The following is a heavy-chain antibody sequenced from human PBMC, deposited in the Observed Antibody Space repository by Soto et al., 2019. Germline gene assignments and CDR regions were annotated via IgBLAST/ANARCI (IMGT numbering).Heavy chain of an antibody. J-gene: IGHJ6*02. D-gene: IGHD3-22*01. CDR2: SYYSGST. CDR1: GGSISSYY. CDR3: ARDQRDYYDSSGYLPVDYYYYGMDV. V-gene: IGHV4-59*01. Sequence: SETLSLTCTVSGGSISSYYWSWIRQPPGKALEGIGYSYYSGSTNYNPSLKSRVTISVDTSKNQISLKLSSVTAADTAVYYCARDQRDYYDSSGYLPVDYYYYGMDVWGQGTTVTVS.